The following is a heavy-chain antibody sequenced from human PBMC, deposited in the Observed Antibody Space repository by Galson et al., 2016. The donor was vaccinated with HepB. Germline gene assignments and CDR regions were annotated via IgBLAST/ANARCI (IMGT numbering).Heavy chain of an antibody. CDR2: IYYSGST. CDR1: GGSISGGGYY. V-gene: IGHV4-31*03. J-gene: IGHJ4*02. CDR3: ARVGRLDFWSGYYVPPFDY. Sequence: TLSLTCTVSGGSISGGGYYWSWIRQHPGKGLEWIGYIYYSGSTYYNPSLKSRVTISVDTSKNQFSLKLSSVTAAGTAVYYCARVGRLDFWSGYYVPPFDYWGQGTLVTVSS. D-gene: IGHD3-3*01.